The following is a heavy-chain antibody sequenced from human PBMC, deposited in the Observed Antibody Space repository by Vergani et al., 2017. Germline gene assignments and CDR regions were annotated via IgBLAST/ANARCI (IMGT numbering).Heavy chain of an antibody. CDR1: GYSFTSYW. CDR2: IYPGDSDT. D-gene: IGHD6-13*01. J-gene: IGHJ4*02. Sequence: EVQLVQSGAEVKKPGESLKISCKGSGYSFTSYWIGWVRQMPGKGLEWMGIIYPGDSDTRYSPSFQGQVTISADKSISTAYLQWSSLKASDTAMYYCAKAPLAAARQKHYYFDYWGQGTLVTVSS. CDR3: AKAPLAAARQKHYYFDY. V-gene: IGHV5-51*01.